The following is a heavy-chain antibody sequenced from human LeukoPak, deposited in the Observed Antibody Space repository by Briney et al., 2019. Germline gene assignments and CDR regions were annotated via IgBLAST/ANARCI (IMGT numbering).Heavy chain of an antibody. D-gene: IGHD6-13*01. Sequence: PGGSLRLSCAASGFTFSGDGMHWVRQAPGKGLEWVAVISYDGSNKYYADSVKGRFTISRDNSKNTLYLQMNSLRAEDTAVYYCAKKYSSSWPPDYWGQGTLVTVSS. V-gene: IGHV3-30*18. CDR2: ISYDGSNK. J-gene: IGHJ4*02. CDR3: AKKYSSSWPPDY. CDR1: GFTFSGDG.